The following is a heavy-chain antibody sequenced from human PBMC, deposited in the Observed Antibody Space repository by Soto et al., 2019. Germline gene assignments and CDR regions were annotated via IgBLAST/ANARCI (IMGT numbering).Heavy chain of an antibody. J-gene: IGHJ3*02. Sequence: SETLSLTCTVSGGSISSSSYYWGWIRQPPGKGLEWIGSIYYSGSTYYNPSLKIRVTISVDTSKNQLSLKLSTVTAADTAVYYCSLELRDAFDIWGQGTMVTVSS. CDR2: IYYSGST. D-gene: IGHD1-7*01. V-gene: IGHV4-39*07. CDR1: GGSISSSSYY. CDR3: SLELRDAFDI.